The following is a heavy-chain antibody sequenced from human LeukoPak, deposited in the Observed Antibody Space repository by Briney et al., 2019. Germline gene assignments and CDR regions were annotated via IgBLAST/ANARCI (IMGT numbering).Heavy chain of an antibody. CDR2: MNPNSGNT. CDR3: AREFFDEGSGSQDY. J-gene: IGHJ4*02. CDR1: GHTFTSYD. V-gene: IGHV1-8*01. Sequence: ASVKVSCKASGHTFTSYDINWVRQATGQGLEWMGWMNPNSGNTGYAQKFQGRVTMTRNTSISTAYMELSSLRSEDTAVYYCAREFFDEGSGSQDYWGQGTLVTVSS. D-gene: IGHD3-10*01.